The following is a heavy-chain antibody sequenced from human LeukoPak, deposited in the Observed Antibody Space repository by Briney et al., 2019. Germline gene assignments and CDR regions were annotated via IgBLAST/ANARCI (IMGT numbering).Heavy chain of an antibody. CDR3: ATRSGGRWLIYYYMDV. Sequence: GASVKVSCTVSGYTLTELSMHWVRQAPGKGLEWMGGFDPEDGETIYAQKFQGRVTMTEDTSTDTAYMELSSLRSEDTAVYYCATRSGGRWLIYYYMDVWGKGTTVTVSS. CDR2: FDPEDGET. CDR1: GYTLTELS. D-gene: IGHD6-19*01. V-gene: IGHV1-24*01. J-gene: IGHJ6*03.